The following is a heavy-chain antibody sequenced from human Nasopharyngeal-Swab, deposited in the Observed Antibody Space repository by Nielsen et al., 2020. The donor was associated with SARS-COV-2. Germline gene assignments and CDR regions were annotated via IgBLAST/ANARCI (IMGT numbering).Heavy chain of an antibody. V-gene: IGHV3-23*01. D-gene: IGHD5-12*01. J-gene: IGHJ6*02. CDR2: ISGSDHTT. Sequence: GESLKISCAASGFTFRSYAINWVRQAPGTGLEWVSVISGSDHTTYYADSVKGRFTISRDNSKNTVNLQMNSLRVEDTAIYYCAKDRDSGDDSDDYYHYYGMDVWGQGTTVTVFS. CDR3: AKDRDSGDDSDDYYHYYGMDV. CDR1: GFTFRSYA.